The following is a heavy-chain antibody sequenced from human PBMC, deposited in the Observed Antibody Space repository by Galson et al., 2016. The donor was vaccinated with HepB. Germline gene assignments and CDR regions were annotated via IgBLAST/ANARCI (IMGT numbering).Heavy chain of an antibody. J-gene: IGHJ4*02. CDR3: ASEAPILAPTLDY. V-gene: IGHV3-33*01. D-gene: IGHD5-12*01. CDR1: GFTFSTYG. Sequence: SLRLSCAASGFTFSTYGMHWVRQAPGKGLEWVAVIWFDGSSKYYDDSVRGRFTISRDNSKTTLSLQMNSLRAEDTAVYYCASEAPILAPTLDYWGQGTLVIVSS. CDR2: IWFDGSSK.